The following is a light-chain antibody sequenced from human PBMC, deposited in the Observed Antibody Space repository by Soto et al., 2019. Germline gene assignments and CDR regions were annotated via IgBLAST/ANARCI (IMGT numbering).Light chain of an antibody. V-gene: IGLV2-8*01. CDR3: TSYAGGNNV. CDR2: EVN. J-gene: IGLJ1*01. CDR1: SSDVGGYNY. Sequence: QSALTQPPSASGSPGPSVTISCTGTSSDVGGYNYVYWYQQYPGKVPKLMAYEVNKRPSGVPDRCSGSKSGNTASLTVSGLQAEDEADYYCTSYAGGNNVFGTGTQLTVL.